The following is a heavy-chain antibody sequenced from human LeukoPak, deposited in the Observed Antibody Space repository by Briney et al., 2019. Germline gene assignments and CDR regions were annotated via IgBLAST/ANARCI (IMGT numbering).Heavy chain of an antibody. J-gene: IGHJ4*02. CDR1: GGSFSGYY. D-gene: IGHD1-26*01. CDR2: IYYSGST. V-gene: IGHV4-59*01. CDR3: ARAVGRELSRRVHYFDY. Sequence: PSETLSLTCAVYGGSFSGYYWSWIRQPPGKGLEWIGYIYYSGSTNYNPSLKSRVTISVDTSKNQFSLKLSSVTAADTAVYYCARAVGRELSRRVHYFDYWGQGTLVTVSS.